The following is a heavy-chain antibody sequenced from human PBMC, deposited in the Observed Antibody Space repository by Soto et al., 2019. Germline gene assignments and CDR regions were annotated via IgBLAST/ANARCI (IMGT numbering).Heavy chain of an antibody. CDR2: IIPIFGTA. CDR3: ARGRVAAAGTWVYYYYGMDV. V-gene: IGHV1-69*06. D-gene: IGHD6-13*01. J-gene: IGHJ6*02. CDR1: GGTFSSYA. Sequence: ASVNVSCKASGGTFSSYAISWVRQAPGQGLEWMGGIIPIFGTANYAQKFQGRVTITADKSTSTAYMELSSLRSEDTAVYYCARGRVAAAGTWVYYYYGMDVWGQGTTVTVSS.